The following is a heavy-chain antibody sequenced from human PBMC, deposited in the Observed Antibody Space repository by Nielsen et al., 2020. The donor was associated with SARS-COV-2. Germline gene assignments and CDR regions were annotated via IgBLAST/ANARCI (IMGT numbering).Heavy chain of an antibody. J-gene: IGHJ4*02. V-gene: IGHV3-48*03. CDR1: GFTFSSYE. CDR2: ISSSGSTI. CDR3: ASPGAAAGIDY. D-gene: IGHD6-13*01. Sequence: GESLKISCAASGFTFSSYEMNWVRQAPGKGLEWVSYISSSGSTIYYADSVKGRFTISRDNSKNTLYLQMNSLRAEDTAVYYCASPGAAAGIDYWGQGTLVTVSS.